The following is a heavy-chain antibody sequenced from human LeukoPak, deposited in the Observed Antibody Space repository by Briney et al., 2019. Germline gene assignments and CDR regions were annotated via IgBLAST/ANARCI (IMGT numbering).Heavy chain of an antibody. Sequence: SETLSLTCTVSGDSISSYYWSWIRQPPGKGLEWVGFIYYSGSTNYNPSLKSRVTISVDRSKNQFSLKLSSVTAADTAVYYCARGQFQETYYFDYWGQGTLVTVSS. CDR1: GDSISSYY. CDR3: ARGQFQETYYFDY. V-gene: IGHV4-59*12. CDR2: IYYSGST. D-gene: IGHD6-19*01. J-gene: IGHJ4*02.